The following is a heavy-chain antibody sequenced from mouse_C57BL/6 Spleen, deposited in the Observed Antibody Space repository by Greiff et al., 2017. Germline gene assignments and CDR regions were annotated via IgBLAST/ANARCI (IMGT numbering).Heavy chain of an antibody. D-gene: IGHD2-4*01. CDR3: ARSGRLRRSSFAY. CDR1: GYTFTDYN. J-gene: IGHJ3*01. V-gene: IGHV1-18*01. CDR2: INPNNGGT. Sequence: VQLKESGPELVKPGASVKISCKASGYTFTDYNMDWVKQSHGKSLEWIGDINPNNGGTIYNQKFKGKATLTVDKSSSTAYMELRSLTSEDTAVYYCARSGRLRRSSFAYWGQGTLVTVSA.